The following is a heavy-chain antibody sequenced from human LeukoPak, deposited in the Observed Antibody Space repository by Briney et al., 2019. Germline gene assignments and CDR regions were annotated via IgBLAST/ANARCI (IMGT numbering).Heavy chain of an antibody. D-gene: IGHD3-22*01. CDR3: ARGSDYYDSSGYHNFDY. V-gene: IGHV4-39*07. J-gene: IGHJ4*02. CDR2: IYHSGST. Sequence: SETLSLTCTVSGDSIRSNNYYWGWIRQPPGKGLEWIGEIYHSGSTNYNPSLKSRVTISVDKSKNQFSLKLSSVTAADTAVYYCARGSDYYDSSGYHNFDYWGQGTLVTVSS. CDR1: GDSIRSNNY.